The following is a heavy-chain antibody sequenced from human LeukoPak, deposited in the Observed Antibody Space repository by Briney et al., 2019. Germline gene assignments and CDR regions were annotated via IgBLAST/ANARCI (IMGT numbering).Heavy chain of an antibody. J-gene: IGHJ3*02. CDR1: GFTLRSYA. CDR2: ISGSGGST. V-gene: IGHV3-23*01. CDR3: AKMEQWLVPSWGLEI. D-gene: IGHD6-19*01. Sequence: GGSLRLSCAASGFTLRSYAMSWVRQAPGKGLEWVSAISGSGGSTYYADSVKGRFTISRDNSKNTLYLQMNSLRAEDTAVYYCAKMEQWLVPSWGLEIWGQGTMDTVSS.